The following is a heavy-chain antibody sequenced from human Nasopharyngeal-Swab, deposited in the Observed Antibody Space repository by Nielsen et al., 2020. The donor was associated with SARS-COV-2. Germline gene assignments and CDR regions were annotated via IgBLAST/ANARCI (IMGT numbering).Heavy chain of an antibody. J-gene: IGHJ3*02. D-gene: IGHD1-26*01. CDR3: ARGLSLVGATNDAFDI. V-gene: IGHV3-48*04. Sequence: VRQAPGKGLEWVSYISSRSSTIYNADSVKGRFTISMDNAKNSLYLQMNSLRAEDTAVYYCARGLSLVGATNDAFDIWGQGTMVTVSS. CDR2: ISSRSSTI.